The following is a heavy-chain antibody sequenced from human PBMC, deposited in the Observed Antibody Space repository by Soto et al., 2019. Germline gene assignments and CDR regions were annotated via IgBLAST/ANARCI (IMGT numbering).Heavy chain of an antibody. CDR3: ARDEAAVAVAGGQCVANDY. V-gene: IGHV3-33*01. D-gene: IGHD6-19*01. J-gene: IGHJ4*02. CDR1: GFTFSSYG. CDR2: IWYDGSNK. Sequence: GGSLRLSCAASGFTFSSYGMHWVRQAPGKGLEWVAVIWYDGSNKYYADSVKGRFTISRDNSKNTLYLQMNSLRAEDTAVYYCARDEAAVAVAGGQCVANDYWGQGTLVTVSS.